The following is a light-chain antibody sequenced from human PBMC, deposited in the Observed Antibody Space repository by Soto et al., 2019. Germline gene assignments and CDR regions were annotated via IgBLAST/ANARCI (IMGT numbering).Light chain of an antibody. CDR1: QSVKSSY. V-gene: IGKV3-20*01. J-gene: IGKJ1*01. CDR3: QQYASSPGT. Sequence: EIVVTQSPGTLSLAPXEGATLSCRASQSVKSSYLARYQQKPGQAPRLLIFGTSNRATGIPDRFRGGGSGTDFTLTISSLEPEDFAVYYCQQYASSPGTFGQGTKVDI. CDR2: GTS.